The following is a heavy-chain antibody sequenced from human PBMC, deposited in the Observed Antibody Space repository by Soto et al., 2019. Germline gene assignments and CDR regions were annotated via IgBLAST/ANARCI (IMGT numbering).Heavy chain of an antibody. D-gene: IGHD1-1*01. CDR2: ISSYNSNNGDT. Sequence: QVQLVQSGAELKKPGASVKVSCKTSGYTFSNYAISWVRQAPGQGLELMGSISSYNSNNGDTKSAQMLQGRVTMTIDTSATTAYMELRSLRSDDTAVYYCARAELERGEVGYFGMDVWGQGTTVTVSS. V-gene: IGHV1-18*04. J-gene: IGHJ6*02. CDR3: ARAELERGEVGYFGMDV. CDR1: GYTFSNYA.